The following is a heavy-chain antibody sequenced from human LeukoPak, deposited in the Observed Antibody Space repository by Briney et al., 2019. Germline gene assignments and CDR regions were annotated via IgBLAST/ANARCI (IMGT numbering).Heavy chain of an antibody. CDR2: IIPIFGTA. V-gene: IGHV1-69*13. Sequence: ASVKVSCTASGGTFSSYAISWVRQAPGQGLEWMGGIIPIFGTANYAQKFQGRVTITADESTSTAYMELSSLRSEDTAVYYCARVRELGYCSSTSCFRDYYYYGMDVWGQGTTVTVSS. D-gene: IGHD2-2*01. CDR1: GGTFSSYA. CDR3: ARVRELGYCSSTSCFRDYYYYGMDV. J-gene: IGHJ6*02.